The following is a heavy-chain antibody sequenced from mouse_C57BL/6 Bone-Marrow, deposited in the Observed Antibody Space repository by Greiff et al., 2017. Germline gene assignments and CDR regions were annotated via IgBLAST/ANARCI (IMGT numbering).Heavy chain of an antibody. CDR3: AKLGRYWYFDV. J-gene: IGHJ1*03. Sequence: QRPGQGLEWIGDIYPGSGSTNYNEKFKSKATLTVDTSSSTAYMQHSSLTSEDSAVYYCAKLGRYWYFDVWGTGTTVTVSS. CDR2: IYPGSGST. D-gene: IGHD4-1*01. V-gene: IGHV1-55*01.